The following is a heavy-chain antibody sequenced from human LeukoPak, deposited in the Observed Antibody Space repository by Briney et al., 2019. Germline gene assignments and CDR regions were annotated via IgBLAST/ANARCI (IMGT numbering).Heavy chain of an antibody. CDR3: ARRELAGSTAYFDY. Sequence: ASVKVSCKASGYTFTSHYIHWVRQAPGQGLEWMGIINPSGGSTNYAQDFQGRVTMTRDTSTSTVYMELSSLRSEDTAVYYCARRELAGSTAYFDYWGQGTLVTVSS. D-gene: IGHD1-26*01. CDR2: INPSGGST. J-gene: IGHJ4*02. V-gene: IGHV1-46*01. CDR1: GYTFTSHY.